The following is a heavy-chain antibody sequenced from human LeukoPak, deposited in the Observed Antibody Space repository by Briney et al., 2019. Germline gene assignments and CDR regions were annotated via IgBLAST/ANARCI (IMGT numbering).Heavy chain of an antibody. CDR2: IYYSGST. CDR3: AGGWMTTVTPDAFDI. V-gene: IGHV4-39*07. CDR1: GGSISSSSYY. J-gene: IGHJ3*02. Sequence: SETLSLTCTVSGGSISSSSYYWGWIRQPPGKGLEWIGSIYYSGSTYYNPSLKSRVTISVDTTKNQFSLKLSSVTAADTAVYYCAGGWMTTVTPDAFDIWGQGTMVTVSS. D-gene: IGHD4-17*01.